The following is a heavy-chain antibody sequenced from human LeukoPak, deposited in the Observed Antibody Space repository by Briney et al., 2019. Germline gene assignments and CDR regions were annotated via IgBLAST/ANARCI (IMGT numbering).Heavy chain of an antibody. J-gene: IGHJ5*02. CDR2: IYYSGST. V-gene: IGHV4-39*01. CDR3: ASLFYDSSGPNWFDP. CDR1: GGSISSSSYY. Sequence: SETLSLTCTVSGGSISSSSYYWGWIRQPPGKGLEWIGSIYYSGSTYYNPSLKSRVTISVDTSKNQFSLKLSPVTAADTAVYYCASLFYDSSGPNWFDPWGQGTLVTISS. D-gene: IGHD3-22*01.